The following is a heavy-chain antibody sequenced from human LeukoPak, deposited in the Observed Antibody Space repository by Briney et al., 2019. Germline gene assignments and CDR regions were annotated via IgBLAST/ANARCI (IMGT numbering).Heavy chain of an antibody. J-gene: IGHJ6*02. CDR3: ARARLRPAQMIRGVKVPLSHMDV. Sequence: ASVKVSCKASGYSFSGYYIHWVRQAPGQGLEWMGGINPNTGVTDYAQKFQGRVTMTRDTSISTAYMDLSRLTSDDTAVYYCARARLRPAQMIRGVKVPLSHMDVWGQGTTVTVSS. V-gene: IGHV1-2*02. CDR1: GYSFSGYY. D-gene: IGHD3-10*01. CDR2: INPNTGVT.